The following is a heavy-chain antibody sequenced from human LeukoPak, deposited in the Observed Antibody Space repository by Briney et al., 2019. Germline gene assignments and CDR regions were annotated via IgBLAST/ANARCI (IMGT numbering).Heavy chain of an antibody. CDR3: ASKRVLDY. V-gene: IGHV4-39*01. J-gene: IGHJ4*02. Sequence: SETLSLTCTVSGGSISSSSYYWGWTRQPPGKGLEWIGSIYYSGSTYYNPSLKSRVTISVDTSKNQFSLKLSSVTAADTAVYYCASKRVLDYWGQGTLVTVSS. CDR1: GGSISSSSYY. CDR2: IYYSGST.